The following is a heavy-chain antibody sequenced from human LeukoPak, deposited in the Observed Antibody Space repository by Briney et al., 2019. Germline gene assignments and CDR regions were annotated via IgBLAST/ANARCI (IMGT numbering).Heavy chain of an antibody. D-gene: IGHD3-3*01. Sequence: GGSLRLSCAASGFTFSTYSINWVRQAPGKGLEWVSYISSSSSTIYYADSVKGRFTISRDNAKNSLYLQMNILRAEDTAVYYFGRVGVGGGRFDSWGQGTLVTVSS. CDR2: ISSSSSTI. V-gene: IGHV3-48*01. CDR1: GFTFSTYS. CDR3: GRVGVGGGRFDS. J-gene: IGHJ4*02.